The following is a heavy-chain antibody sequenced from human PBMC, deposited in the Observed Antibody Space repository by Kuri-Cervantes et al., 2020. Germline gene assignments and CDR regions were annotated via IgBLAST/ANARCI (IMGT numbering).Heavy chain of an antibody. CDR1: GFTFSSYG. V-gene: IGHV3-33*01. CDR2: IWYDGSNK. CDR3: ARDSDIVVVPAANHDAFDI. J-gene: IGHJ3*02. D-gene: IGHD2-2*01. Sequence: GGSLRLSCAASGFTFSSYGMHWVRQAPGKGLEWVAVIWYDGSNKYYADSVKDRFTISRDNSKNTLYLQMNSLRAEDTAVYYCARDSDIVVVPAANHDAFDIWGQGTMVTVSS.